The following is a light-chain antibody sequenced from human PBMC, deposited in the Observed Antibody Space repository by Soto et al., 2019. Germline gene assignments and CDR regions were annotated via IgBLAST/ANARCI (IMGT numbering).Light chain of an antibody. CDR1: QSVSSY. Sequence: EIVLTQSPATLSLSPGEIATLSCRASQSVSSYLAWYQQKPGQAPRLLIYGASSRATGIPDRFSGSGSGTDFTLTIRRLEPEDFAVYYCQQYGSSPPWTFGQGTTGDIK. CDR2: GAS. CDR3: QQYGSSPPWT. J-gene: IGKJ1*01. V-gene: IGKV3-20*01.